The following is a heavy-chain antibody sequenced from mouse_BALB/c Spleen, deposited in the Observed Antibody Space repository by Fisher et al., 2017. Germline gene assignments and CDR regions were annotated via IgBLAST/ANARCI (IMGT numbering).Heavy chain of an antibody. CDR3: ARGGYGNYENYAMDY. V-gene: IGHV5-17*02. D-gene: IGHD2-1*01. J-gene: IGHJ4*01. Sequence: RFTISRDNPKNTLFLQMTSLRSEDTAMYYCARGGYGNYENYAMDYWGQGTSVTVSS.